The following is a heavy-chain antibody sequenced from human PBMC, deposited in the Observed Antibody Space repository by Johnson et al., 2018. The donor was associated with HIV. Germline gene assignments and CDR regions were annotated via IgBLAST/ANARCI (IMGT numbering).Heavy chain of an antibody. CDR2: IKSKTDGGTT. V-gene: IGHV3-15*01. CDR3: TAHYRNAFDI. CDR1: GFIFSSYG. J-gene: IGHJ3*02. D-gene: IGHD1-26*01. Sequence: VQLVESGGGVVQPGRSRRLSCAASGFIFSSYGMHWVRQAPGKGLEWVGRIKSKTDGGTTDYAAPVKGRFTLSRDDSKNTLFLQMNSLKTEDTALYYCTAHYRNAFDIWGQGTMVTVSS.